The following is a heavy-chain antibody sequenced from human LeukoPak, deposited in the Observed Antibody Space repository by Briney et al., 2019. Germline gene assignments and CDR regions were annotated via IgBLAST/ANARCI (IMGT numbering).Heavy chain of an antibody. CDR1: GGSISSLY. Sequence: SETLSLTCTVSGGSISSLYWTWIRQPPGKGLEWIGNIHNSGSTNYNPSLKSRVTISVDTAKNQFSLRLNSVTAADTAVYYSGRESFGGHCSRTGSFQYTWVDPWGQGSLVTVSS. D-gene: IGHD2-2*01. V-gene: IGHV4-59*11. CDR3: GRESFGGHCSRTGSFQYTWVDP. J-gene: IGHJ5*02. CDR2: IHNSGST.